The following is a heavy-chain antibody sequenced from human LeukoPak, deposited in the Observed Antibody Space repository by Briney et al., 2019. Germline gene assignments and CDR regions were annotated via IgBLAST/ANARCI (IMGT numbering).Heavy chain of an antibody. D-gene: IGHD2-15*01. CDR2: INWNGGST. CDR1: AFNFNSYG. V-gene: IGHV3-20*04. CDR3: AREIGGRGAFDI. J-gene: IGHJ3*02. Sequence: GGSLRLSCAASAFNFNSYGMSWVRQAPGKGLEWVSGINWNGGSTGYADSVKGRFTISRDNAKNSLYLQMNSLRAEDTALYYCAREIGGRGAFDIWGQGTMVTVSS.